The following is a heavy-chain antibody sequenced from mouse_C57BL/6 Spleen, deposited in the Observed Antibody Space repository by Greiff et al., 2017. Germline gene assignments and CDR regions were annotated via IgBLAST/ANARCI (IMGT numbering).Heavy chain of an antibody. CDR1: GYAFSSYW. D-gene: IGHD1-3*01. V-gene: IGHV1-80*01. CDR2: IYPGVGDT. CDR3: ARKSIHYFDY. J-gene: IGHJ2*01. Sequence: QVQLQQSGAELVKPGASVKISCKASGYAFSSYWMNWVKQRPGKGLEWIGQIYPGVGDTNYNGKFKGKATLTADKSSSTAYMQLISLPSEDSAVYFCARKSIHYFDYWGQGTTLTVSS.